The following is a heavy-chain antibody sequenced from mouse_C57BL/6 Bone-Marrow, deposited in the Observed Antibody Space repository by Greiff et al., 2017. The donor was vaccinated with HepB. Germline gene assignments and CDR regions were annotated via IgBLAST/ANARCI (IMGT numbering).Heavy chain of an antibody. CDR3: ARPTAQATYYAMDY. J-gene: IGHJ4*01. CDR1: GYTFTSYG. Sequence: QVQLKQSGAELARPGASVKLSCKASGYTFTSYGISWVKQRTGQGLEWIGEIYPRSGNTYYNEKFKGKATLTADKSSSTAYMELRSLTSEDSAVYFCARPTAQATYYAMDYWGQGTSVTVSS. V-gene: IGHV1-81*01. D-gene: IGHD3-2*02. CDR2: IYPRSGNT.